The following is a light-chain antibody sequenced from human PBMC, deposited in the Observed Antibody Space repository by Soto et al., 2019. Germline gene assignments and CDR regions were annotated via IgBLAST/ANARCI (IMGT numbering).Light chain of an antibody. V-gene: IGKV3-20*01. CDR3: QHYVSPPIT. CDR2: GAS. CDR1: QSVSSR. J-gene: IGKJ5*01. Sequence: EILMTQSPSTLSLSPGERATLSCRASQSVSSRLAWYHQKPGQAPRLLVYGASSRATGISDRFSGSGSGTDFTLTISRLEPEDFAVYYCQHYVSPPITFGQGTRLEIK.